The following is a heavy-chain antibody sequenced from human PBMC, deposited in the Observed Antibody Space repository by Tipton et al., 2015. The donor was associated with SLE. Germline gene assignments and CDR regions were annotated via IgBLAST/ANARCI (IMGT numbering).Heavy chain of an antibody. CDR3: ARGVDGRVGDWFDP. D-gene: IGHD5-12*01. CDR2: IYYSGST. V-gene: IGHV4-61*01. CDR1: GGSISSGSHY. Sequence: TLSLTCTVSGGSISSGSHYWSWIRQPPGKGLEWIGYIYYSGSTNYNPSLKSRVTISVDTSKNQFSLKLSSVTAADTAVYYCARGVDGRVGDWFDPWGQGTLVTVSS. J-gene: IGHJ5*02.